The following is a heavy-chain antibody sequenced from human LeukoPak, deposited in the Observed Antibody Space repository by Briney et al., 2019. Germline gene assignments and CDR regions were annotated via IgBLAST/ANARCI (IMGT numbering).Heavy chain of an antibody. CDR3: TRDRSRAEDD. CDR1: GFTFSGHW. Sequence: GGSLRLSCAASGFTFSGHWMSWVRQAPGKGLEWGANINQGGSDKYYVDSVKGRFSISRDNANKLLYLQMNSLRGEDTAVYYCTRDRSRAEDDWGQGTLVTVSS. V-gene: IGHV3-7*01. CDR2: INQGGSDK. D-gene: IGHD1-14*01. J-gene: IGHJ4*02.